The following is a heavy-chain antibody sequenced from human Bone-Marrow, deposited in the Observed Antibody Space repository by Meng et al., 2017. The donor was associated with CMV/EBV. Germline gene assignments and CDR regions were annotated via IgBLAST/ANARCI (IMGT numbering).Heavy chain of an antibody. V-gene: IGHV3-30-3*01. J-gene: IGHJ6*02. CDR3: ARGGPFLRLPGGFYGMDV. CDR1: GFTFSSYA. Sequence: GESLKISCEASGFTFSSYAMHWVRQAPGKGLEWVAVISFDGSNKYYADSVKGRFTISRDNSKKTSLQMNSLRAEDTAVYYCARGGPFLRLPGGFYGMDVWDQGTTVTVSS. CDR2: ISFDGSNK. D-gene: IGHD3-3*01.